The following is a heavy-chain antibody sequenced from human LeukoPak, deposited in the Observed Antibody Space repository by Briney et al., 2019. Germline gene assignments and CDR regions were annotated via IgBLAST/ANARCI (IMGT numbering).Heavy chain of an antibody. J-gene: IGHJ4*02. CDR2: IIAYNGNT. V-gene: IGHV1-18*01. CDR1: GYTFTSYG. Sequence: GSAKDSSKPSGYTFTSYGISWGRQAPGQRLEWMGWIIAYNGNTNSTQKLQGRVTMTTDTSPSTASMEQRSVRHAAKAVYYCASNLPERGYRGYAAKYSGQRALV. CDR3: ASNLPERGYRGYAAKY. D-gene: IGHD5-12*01.